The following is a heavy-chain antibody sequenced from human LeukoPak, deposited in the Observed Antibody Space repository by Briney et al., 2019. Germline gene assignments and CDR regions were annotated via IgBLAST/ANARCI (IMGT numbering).Heavy chain of an antibody. D-gene: IGHD6-13*01. CDR1: GYTFTSYY. Sequence: ASVKVSCKASGYTFTSYYMHWVRQAPGQGLEWMGIINPSGGSTSYAQKFQGRVTMTRDTSTSTAYMELSSLRSEDTAVYYCARGVDHRSSWYGPYYFDYWGQGTLVTVSS. J-gene: IGHJ4*02. CDR3: ARGVDHRSSWYGPYYFDY. V-gene: IGHV1-46*01. CDR2: INPSGGST.